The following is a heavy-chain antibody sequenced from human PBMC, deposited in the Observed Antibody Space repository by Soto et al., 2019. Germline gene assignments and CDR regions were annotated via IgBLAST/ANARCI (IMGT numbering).Heavy chain of an antibody. J-gene: IGHJ4*02. CDR1: GYTFTRYA. Sequence: GASVKVSCKASGYTFTRYAMHWVRQAPGQRLEWMGWINTGNNKTRYSENFQGRVTISGDTSASTAYMELSSLRSEDTAIYYCARDCAGGGDCFFYNWGQGALVTVSS. CDR3: ARDCAGGGDCFFYN. D-gene: IGHD2-21*02. V-gene: IGHV1-3*04. CDR2: INTGNNKT.